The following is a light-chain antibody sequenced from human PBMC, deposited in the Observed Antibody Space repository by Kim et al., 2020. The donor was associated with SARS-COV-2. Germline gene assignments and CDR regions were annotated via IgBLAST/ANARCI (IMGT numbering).Light chain of an antibody. CDR3: LLYFGDAQHYV. Sequence: GTVTLTCSSNTGAVTSGYYPIWFQQRPGQAPRSLIYRTDNKHSWTPARFSGSLLGGKAALTLSGVQPEDEADYYCLLYFGDAQHYVFGTGTKVTVL. J-gene: IGLJ1*01. CDR2: RTD. V-gene: IGLV7-43*01. CDR1: TGAVTSGYY.